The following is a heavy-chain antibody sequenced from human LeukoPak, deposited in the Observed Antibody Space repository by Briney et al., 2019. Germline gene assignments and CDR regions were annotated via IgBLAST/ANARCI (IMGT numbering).Heavy chain of an antibody. CDR2: INAGNGNT. D-gene: IGHD3-9*01. V-gene: IGHV1-3*01. J-gene: IGHJ5*02. CDR1: GYTFTSYA. CDR3: ARESDILTGYYLGWWFDP. Sequence: ASVKVSCKASGYTFTSYAMHWVRQAPGQRLEWMGWINAGNGNTKYSQKFQGRVTITRDTSASTAYMELSSLRSEDTAVYYCARESDILTGYYLGWWFDPWGQGTLVTVSS.